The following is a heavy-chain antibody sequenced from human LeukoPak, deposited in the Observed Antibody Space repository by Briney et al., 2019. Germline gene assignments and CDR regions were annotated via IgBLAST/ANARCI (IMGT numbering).Heavy chain of an antibody. CDR1: GFTFSSYA. V-gene: IGHV3-23*01. CDR3: AKGLYCSGGSCPPYYYYYGMDV. D-gene: IGHD2-15*01. Sequence: GGSLRLSCAASGFTFSSYAMSWVRQAPGRGLEWVSAISGSGGSTYYADSVKGRFTISRDNSKNTLYLQMNSLRAEDTAVYYCAKGLYCSGGSCPPYYYYYGMDVWGKGTTVTVSS. CDR2: ISGSGGST. J-gene: IGHJ6*04.